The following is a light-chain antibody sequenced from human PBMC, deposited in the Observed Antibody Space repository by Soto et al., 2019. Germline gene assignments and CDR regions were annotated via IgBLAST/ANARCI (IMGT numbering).Light chain of an antibody. V-gene: IGKV1-39*01. CDR3: QQYYNSVLT. J-gene: IGKJ4*01. CDR2: AAS. Sequence: QEEGNAPKVLISAASTLQSGVPPRFSGSESGTDFTLTISSLQPEDSASYYCQQYYNSVLTFGGGTKVDIK.